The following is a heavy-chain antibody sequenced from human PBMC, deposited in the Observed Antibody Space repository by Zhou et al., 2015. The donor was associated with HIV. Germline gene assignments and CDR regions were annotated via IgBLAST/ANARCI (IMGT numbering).Heavy chain of an antibody. V-gene: IGHV1-69*08. D-gene: IGHD6-13*01. CDR2: IIPILGIA. CDR1: GGTFSSYT. J-gene: IGHJ4*02. CDR3: AREIVLGRAAAGSSDY. Sequence: QVQLVQSGAEVKKPGSSVKVSCKASGGTFSSYTISWVRQAPGQGLEWMGRIIPILGIANYAQKFQGRVTITADKSTSTAYMELSSLRSEDTAVYYCAREIVLGRAAAGSSDYWGQGTLVTVSS.